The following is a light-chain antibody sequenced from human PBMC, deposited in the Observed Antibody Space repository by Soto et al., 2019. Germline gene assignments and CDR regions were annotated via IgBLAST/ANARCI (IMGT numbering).Light chain of an antibody. Sequence: QYVLTQPPSASGTLGQRVIISCSGTSSNIGSNYVNWYKHLPGTAPKLLIHRNNKRPSGVPDRISGSKSGTSASLAISGLRSEDEADYYCAAWDDSLVAFGGGTKLTVL. CDR1: SSNIGSNY. J-gene: IGLJ2*01. CDR3: AAWDDSLVA. CDR2: RNN. V-gene: IGLV1-47*01.